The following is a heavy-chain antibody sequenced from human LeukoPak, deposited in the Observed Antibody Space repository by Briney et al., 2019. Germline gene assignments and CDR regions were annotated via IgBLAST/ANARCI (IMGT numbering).Heavy chain of an antibody. Sequence: GGSLRLSCAASGFTFSDYAMSWVRQTPGWGLEWVSTISGSGGSTHNADSVKGGFTISRDNSKNTLYLHVSILRVEDTAVYYCAKDRGFNYGYGFDYWGQGNLVTVSS. V-gene: IGHV3-23*01. CDR2: ISGSGGST. D-gene: IGHD3-16*01. CDR1: GFTFSDYA. J-gene: IGHJ4*02. CDR3: AKDRGFNYGYGFDY.